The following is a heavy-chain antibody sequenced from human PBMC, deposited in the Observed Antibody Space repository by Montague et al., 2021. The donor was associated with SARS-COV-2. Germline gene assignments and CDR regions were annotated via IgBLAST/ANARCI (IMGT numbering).Heavy chain of an antibody. CDR2: IYYSGST. CDR1: GGSISSGGYY. Sequence: TLSLTCTVSGGSISSGGYYWSWICQHPGKGLEWIGYIYYSGSTYYNPSLKSRVTISVDTSKNQFSLKLSSVTAADTAVYYCARVSVEMATMGVYYYYGMDVWGQGTTVTVSS. V-gene: IGHV4-31*03. CDR3: ARVSVEMATMGVYYYYGMDV. D-gene: IGHD5-24*01. J-gene: IGHJ6*02.